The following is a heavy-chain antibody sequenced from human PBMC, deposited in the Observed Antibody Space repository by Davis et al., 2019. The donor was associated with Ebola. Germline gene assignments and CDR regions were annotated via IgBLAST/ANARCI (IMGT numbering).Heavy chain of an antibody. D-gene: IGHD4-17*01. CDR3: TCTYGETDY. CDR1: GFTFSGAA. Sequence: GGSLRLSCTASGFTFSGAALHWVRQASGKGLEWIGRIRSKSNSYATAYAASVEGRFTISRDDSKNTAYLQMNSLKTEDTAVYYCTCTYGETDYWGQGTLVTVSS. CDR2: IRSKSNSYAT. J-gene: IGHJ4*02. V-gene: IGHV3-73*01.